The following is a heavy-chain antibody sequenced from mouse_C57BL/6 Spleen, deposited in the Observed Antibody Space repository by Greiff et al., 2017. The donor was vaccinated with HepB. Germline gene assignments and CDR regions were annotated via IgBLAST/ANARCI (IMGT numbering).Heavy chain of an antibody. CDR1: GYAFSSSW. CDR3: ARGENFYYYGSSYGYYAMDY. V-gene: IGHV1-82*01. D-gene: IGHD1-1*01. J-gene: IGHJ4*01. Sequence: VQLQQSGPELVKPGASVKISCKASGYAFSSSWMNWVKQRPGKGLEWIGRIYPGDGDTNYNGKFKGKATLTADKSSSTAYMQLSSLTSEDSAVYFCARGENFYYYGSSYGYYAMDYWGQGTSVTVSS. CDR2: IYPGDGDT.